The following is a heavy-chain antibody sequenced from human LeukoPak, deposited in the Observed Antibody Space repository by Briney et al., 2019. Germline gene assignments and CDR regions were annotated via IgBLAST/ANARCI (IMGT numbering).Heavy chain of an antibody. CDR3: ARDLSERYSTDY. Sequence: QSGGSLRLSCAASGFIFSDYVMPWVRQAPGKGLEWVAFISYDGFTKYYADSVKGRFTISRDNSQNTLDLQMNSLRAEDTAVYYCARDLSERYSTDYWGQGTLVTVSS. D-gene: IGHD1-26*01. CDR1: GFIFSDYV. V-gene: IGHV3-30-3*01. CDR2: ISYDGFTK. J-gene: IGHJ4*02.